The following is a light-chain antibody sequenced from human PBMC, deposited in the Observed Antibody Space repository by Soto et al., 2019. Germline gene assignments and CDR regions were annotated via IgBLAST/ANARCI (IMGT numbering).Light chain of an antibody. Sequence: DIQMTQSPSSLSASVGDRVTITCQASQDITSYVNWYQHKPGKAPKLLIYDASILEAGVPRRFSGSGSGTDFTLTISSMQIADVSTYYWKQCYDLHIFGPGTSVAFK. V-gene: IGKV1-33*01. CDR1: QDITSY. CDR3: KQCYDLHI. J-gene: IGKJ3*01. CDR2: DAS.